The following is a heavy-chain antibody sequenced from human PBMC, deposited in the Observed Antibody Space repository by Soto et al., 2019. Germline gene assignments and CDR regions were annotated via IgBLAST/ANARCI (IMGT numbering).Heavy chain of an antibody. V-gene: IGHV3-74*01. D-gene: IGHD6-13*01. CDR2: INSDGSST. J-gene: IGHJ4*02. CDR1: GFTFSSYW. Sequence: GGSLRLSCAAPGFTFSSYWMHWVRQAPGKGLVWVSRINSDGSSTSYADSVKGRFTISRDNAKNTLYLQMNSLRAEDTAVYYCARGYSSSWYIGYWGQGTLVTLSS. CDR3: ARGYSSSWYIGY.